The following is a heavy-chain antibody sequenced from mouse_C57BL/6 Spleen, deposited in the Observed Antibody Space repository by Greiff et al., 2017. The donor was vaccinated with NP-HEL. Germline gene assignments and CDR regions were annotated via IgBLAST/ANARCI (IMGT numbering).Heavy chain of an antibody. D-gene: IGHD1-1*01. CDR3: ARATTVVAEVGYFDV. Sequence: QVQLQHPGAELVKPGASVKLSCKASGYTFTSYWMQWVKQRPGQGLEWIGEIDPSDSYTNYNQKFKGKATLTVDTSSSTAYMQLSSLTSEDSAVYYCARATTVVAEVGYFDVWGTGTTVTVSS. CDR2: IDPSDSYT. J-gene: IGHJ1*03. V-gene: IGHV1-50*01. CDR1: GYTFTSYW.